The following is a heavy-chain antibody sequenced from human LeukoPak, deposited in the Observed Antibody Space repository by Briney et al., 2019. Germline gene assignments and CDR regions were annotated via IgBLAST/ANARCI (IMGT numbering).Heavy chain of an antibody. D-gene: IGHD3-22*01. V-gene: IGHV3-11*01. CDR2: ISSSGSTI. CDR1: GFTFSDYY. Sequence: GGSLRLSCAASGFTFSDYYMSWIRQAPGKGLEWVSYISSSGSTIYYVDSVKGRFTISRDNAKNSLYLQMNSLRAEDTAVYYCATSLDYYDSSGYWDYWGQGTLVTVPS. CDR3: ATSLDYYDSSGYWDY. J-gene: IGHJ4*02.